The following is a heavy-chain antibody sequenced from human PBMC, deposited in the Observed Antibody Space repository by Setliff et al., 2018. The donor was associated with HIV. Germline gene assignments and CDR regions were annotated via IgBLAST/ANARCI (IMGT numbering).Heavy chain of an antibody. CDR3: GHXXDVTAVXDS. J-gene: IGHJ5*01. CDR2: VFYRGTV. V-gene: IGHV4-31*01. CDR1: GVSVNNGYY. D-gene: IGHD2-21*01. Sequence: SETLSLTCSVFGVSVNNGYYWTWIRQRPGQGLEWIGYVFYRGTVSYNPSLKXXXTIGVDKPTNKVSLKLTSVTAADTGPDDWGHXXDVTAVXDSWGQG.